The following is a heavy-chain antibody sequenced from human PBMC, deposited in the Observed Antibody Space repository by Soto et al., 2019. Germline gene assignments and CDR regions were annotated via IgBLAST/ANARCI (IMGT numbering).Heavy chain of an antibody. CDR2: IYYSGST. V-gene: IGHV4-39*01. CDR1: GGSISSSSNY. CDR3: AKGDWFDP. Sequence: PSETVSLTCTVSGGSISSSSNYWAWIRQPPGKGMERIGSIYYSGSTSYNPSLKRRVTISVDTSKNQFSLKLSPVTAADTAVYYCAKGDWFDPWGQGTLLTVSS. D-gene: IGHD3-16*01. J-gene: IGHJ5*02.